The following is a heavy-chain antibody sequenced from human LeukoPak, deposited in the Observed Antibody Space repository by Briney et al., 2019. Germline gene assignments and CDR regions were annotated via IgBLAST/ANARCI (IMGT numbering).Heavy chain of an antibody. D-gene: IGHD3-22*01. CDR2: INPSGGST. V-gene: IGHV1-46*01. CDR1: GYTFTSYY. Sequence: ASVKVSCKASGYTFTSYYTHWVRQAPGQGLEWMGIINPSGGSTSYAQKFQGRVTMTRDMSTSTVYMELSSLRSEDTAVYYCARRSSYYDSSGYYPNDAFDIWGQGTMVTVSS. J-gene: IGHJ3*02. CDR3: ARRSSYYDSSGYYPNDAFDI.